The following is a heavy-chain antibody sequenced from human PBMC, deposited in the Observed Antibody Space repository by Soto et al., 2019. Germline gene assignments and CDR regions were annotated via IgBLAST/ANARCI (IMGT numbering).Heavy chain of an antibody. D-gene: IGHD3-10*01. CDR3: AKGLSGSGAYQWFDP. Sequence: EVQLLESGGGLVQPGGSLRLSCAASAFTFSRFAMSWVRQPQGNGLEWVSAISGGGDNTFYADSVKGRFTISRDNSKNTLYLQMNGLRVEDTAVYYCAKGLSGSGAYQWFDPWGQGTLVTVSS. J-gene: IGHJ5*02. CDR1: AFTFSRFA. CDR2: ISGGGDNT. V-gene: IGHV3-23*01.